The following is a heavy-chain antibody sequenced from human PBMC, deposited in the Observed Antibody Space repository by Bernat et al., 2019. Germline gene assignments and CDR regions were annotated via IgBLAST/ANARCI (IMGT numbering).Heavy chain of an antibody. Sequence: QITLKESGPTLVKPTQTLTLTCTFSGFSLSTSGVGVGWIRQPPGKALEWLALIYWDDDKRYSPSLKSRLTITKDTSKNQVVLTMTNMDPVDTATYYCAHSLSDYYDSSGYSPFDYWGQGTLVTVSP. D-gene: IGHD3-22*01. CDR1: GFSLSTSGVG. V-gene: IGHV2-5*02. CDR3: AHSLSDYYDSSGYSPFDY. CDR2: IYWDDDK. J-gene: IGHJ4*02.